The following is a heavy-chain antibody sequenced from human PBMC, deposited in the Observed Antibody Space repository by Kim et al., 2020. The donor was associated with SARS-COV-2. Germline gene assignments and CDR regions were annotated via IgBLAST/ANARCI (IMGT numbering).Heavy chain of an antibody. Sequence: RFTISRDNAKNSLYLQMNSLRAEDTAVYYCASTTGRSSGYSRRHYNWFDPWGQGTLVTVSS. D-gene: IGHD3-22*01. J-gene: IGHJ5*02. V-gene: IGHV3-11*06. CDR3: ASTTGRSSGYSRRHYNWFDP.